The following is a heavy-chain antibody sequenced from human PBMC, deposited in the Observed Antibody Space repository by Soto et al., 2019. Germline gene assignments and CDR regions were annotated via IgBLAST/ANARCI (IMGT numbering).Heavy chain of an antibody. CDR2: ISKSDYT. D-gene: IGHD2-2*01. CDR3: AREDSIIIPAVSDF. Sequence: GGSLRLSCAVSGFAFNNYGINWVRQAPGKGLEWVSSISKSDYTYYSDSVTGRFTISRDNAKNSVSLQMNTLRVEDTAVYYCAREDSIIIPAVSDFWGQGTLVTVSS. V-gene: IGHV3-21*01. CDR1: GFAFNNYG. J-gene: IGHJ4*02.